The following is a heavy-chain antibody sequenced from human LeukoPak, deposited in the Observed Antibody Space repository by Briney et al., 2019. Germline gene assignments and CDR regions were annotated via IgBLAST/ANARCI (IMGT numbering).Heavy chain of an antibody. CDR2: INPNSGGT. V-gene: IGHV1-2*02. J-gene: IGHJ4*02. CDR3: ARGGITIFGVVISYYFDY. Sequence: ASVKVSCKASGCTFTGYYMHWVRQAPGQGLEWMGWINPNSGGTNYAQKFQGRVTMTRDTSISTAYMELSRLRSDDTAVYYCARGGITIFGVVISYYFDYWGQGTLVTVSS. D-gene: IGHD3-3*01. CDR1: GCTFTGYY.